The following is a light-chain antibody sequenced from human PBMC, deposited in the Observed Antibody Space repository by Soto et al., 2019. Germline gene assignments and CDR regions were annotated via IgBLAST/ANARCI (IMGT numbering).Light chain of an antibody. Sequence: EIVMTQSPATLSVSPGERATLSCRASQSVSNNLAWYQQKPGQVPRLLIYGASTRATGIPARFSGSGSGTDFTLTINSLQSEDFAVYYCQQYNIWPSTYGGGTKVEVK. CDR1: QSVSNN. CDR3: QQYNIWPST. V-gene: IGKV3-15*01. J-gene: IGKJ4*01. CDR2: GAS.